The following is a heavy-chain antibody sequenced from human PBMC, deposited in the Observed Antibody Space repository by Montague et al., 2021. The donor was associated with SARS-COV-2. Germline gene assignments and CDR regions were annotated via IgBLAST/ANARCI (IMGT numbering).Heavy chain of an antibody. CDR3: AGATRSIVVRNWFDP. V-gene: IGHV4-31*03. D-gene: IGHD2-15*01. Sequence: TLSLTCTVSGGSISSGCYYWIWLRQHKGKGLERFVYIYYSGSTYYTPTLKSRVTIAADTSKNKFSLKPSSVTAADAAVYYCAGATRSIVVRNWFDPWGQGTLVTVSS. CDR1: GGSISSGCYY. J-gene: IGHJ5*02. CDR2: IYYSGST.